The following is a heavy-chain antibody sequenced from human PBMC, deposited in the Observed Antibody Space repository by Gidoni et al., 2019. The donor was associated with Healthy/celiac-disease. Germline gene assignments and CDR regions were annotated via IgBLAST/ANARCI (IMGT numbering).Heavy chain of an antibody. CDR2: IYYSGST. Sequence: QVQLQESGPGLVKPSQTLSLTCTVSGGSLSSGDYYWSWIRQPPGKGLEWIGYIYYSGSTYYNPSLKSRVTISVDTSKNQFSLKLSSVTAADTAVYYCARDPPHYYGSGSSGPWGQGTLVTVSS. D-gene: IGHD3-10*01. CDR1: GGSLSSGDYY. J-gene: IGHJ5*02. CDR3: ARDPPHYYGSGSSGP. V-gene: IGHV4-30-4*01.